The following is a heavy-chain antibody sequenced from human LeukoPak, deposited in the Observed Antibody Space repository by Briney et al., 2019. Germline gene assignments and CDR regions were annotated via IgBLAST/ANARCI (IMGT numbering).Heavy chain of an antibody. V-gene: IGHV3-53*01. Sequence: GGSLRLSCVASGVTLSNYAMSWARQAPGKGLEWVSVIYSGGSTYYADSVKGRFTISRDNSKNTLYLQMNSLRAEDTAVYYCARLPSGNYFDYWGQGTLVTVSS. J-gene: IGHJ4*02. CDR2: IYSGGST. CDR1: GVTLSNYA. CDR3: ARLPSGNYFDY. D-gene: IGHD2-15*01.